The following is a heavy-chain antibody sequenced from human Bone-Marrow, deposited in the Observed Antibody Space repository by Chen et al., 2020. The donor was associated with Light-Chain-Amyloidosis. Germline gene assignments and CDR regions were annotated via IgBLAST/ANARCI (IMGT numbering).Heavy chain of an antibody. CDR1: GYTFPNYW. Sequence: EVKKPGESLKISCKGSGYTFPNYWIGWVRQMPGKGLEWMGVIYPDDSDARYSPSFEGQVTISADKSITTAYLQWRSLKASDTAMYHCARRRDGYNFDYWGQGTLVTVSS. V-gene: IGHV5-51*01. CDR2: IYPDDSDA. J-gene: IGHJ4*02. D-gene: IGHD5-12*01. CDR3: ARRRDGYNFDY.